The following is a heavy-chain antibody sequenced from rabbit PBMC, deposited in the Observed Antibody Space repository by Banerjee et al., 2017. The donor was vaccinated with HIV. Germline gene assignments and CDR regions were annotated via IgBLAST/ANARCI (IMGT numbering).Heavy chain of an antibody. CDR3: VRDRNMLDPFNL. V-gene: IGHV1S47*01. CDR2: IDPVFGST. J-gene: IGHJ4*01. Sequence: QEQLVESGGDLVKPEGSLTLSCKASGFDFSSYGVSWVRQAPGKGLEWIGYIDPVFGSTYYASWVNGRFTISSHNAQNTLYLQLNSLTAADTATYFCVRDRNMLDPFNLWGPGTLVTVS. D-gene: IGHD6-1*01. CDR1: GFDFSSYG.